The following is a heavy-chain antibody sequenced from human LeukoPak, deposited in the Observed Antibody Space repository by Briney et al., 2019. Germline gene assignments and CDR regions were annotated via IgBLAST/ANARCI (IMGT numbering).Heavy chain of an antibody. D-gene: IGHD3-10*01. V-gene: IGHV1-69*13. CDR2: IIPIFGTA. J-gene: IGHJ4*02. CDR3: ARDYYGSGSYYKPFDY. Sequence: ASVEVSCKASGGTFSSYAISWVRQAPGQGLEWMGGIIPIFGTANYAQKFQGRVTITADESTSTAYMELSSLRSEDTAVYYCARDYYGSGSYYKPFDYWGQGTLVTVSS. CDR1: GGTFSSYA.